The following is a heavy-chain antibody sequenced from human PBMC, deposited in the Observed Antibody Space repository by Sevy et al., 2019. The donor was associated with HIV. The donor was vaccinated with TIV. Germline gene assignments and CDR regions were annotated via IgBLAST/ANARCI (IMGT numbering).Heavy chain of an antibody. Sequence: GGSLRLSCGASGFTFSRYSMNWVRQAPGKGLEWVSYISSSGHYIQYADSVRGRFTISRDNDRESLDLQMNSLGAEDTVVYFCVRWDYSTSGNWFDPWGQGTLVTVSS. CDR3: VRWDYSTSGNWFDP. V-gene: IGHV3-21*01. J-gene: IGHJ5*02. CDR1: GFTFSRYS. D-gene: IGHD6-13*01. CDR2: ISSSGHYI.